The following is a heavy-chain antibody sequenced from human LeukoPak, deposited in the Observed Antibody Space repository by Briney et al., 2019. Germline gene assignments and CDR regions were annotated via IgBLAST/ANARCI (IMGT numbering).Heavy chain of an antibody. Sequence: SETLSLTCTVSGGSISSYYWSWMRQRAGKGLEWIGRIYTSGSTNYNPSLKSRVTMSVDTSKNQFSLKLSSVTAADTAVYYCASHMRGSGYNAAFDYWGQGTLVTVSS. J-gene: IGHJ4*02. D-gene: IGHD3-22*01. CDR2: IYTSGST. CDR3: ASHMRGSGYNAAFDY. CDR1: GGSISSYY. V-gene: IGHV4-4*07.